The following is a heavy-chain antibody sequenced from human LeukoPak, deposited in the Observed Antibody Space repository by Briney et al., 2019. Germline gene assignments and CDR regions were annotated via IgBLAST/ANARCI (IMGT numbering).Heavy chain of an antibody. Sequence: ETLSLTCTVSGGSISGSSYYWGWVRQAPGRGLVWVSRIASDGSSTTYADSVKGRFSISRDNAKNTLYLQMNSLRVEDTAVYYCARGRPHGNDYWGQGTLVTVSS. D-gene: IGHD4-23*01. CDR1: GGSISGSSYY. J-gene: IGHJ4*02. V-gene: IGHV3-74*01. CDR3: ARGRPHGNDY. CDR2: IASDGSST.